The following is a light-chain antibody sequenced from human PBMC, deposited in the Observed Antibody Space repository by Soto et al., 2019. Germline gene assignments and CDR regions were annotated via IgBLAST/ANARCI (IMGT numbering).Light chain of an antibody. CDR3: AEWDDSLNGVL. Sequence: QSVLTQPPSASGTPGQRVTISCSGTSSNIGSNPVHWYQQVPGTTPKLLIHNNNQRPSGVPARFSGSKSGTSASLAISGLQDEDEADYYCAEWDDSLNGVLFGGGTKVTVL. V-gene: IGLV1-44*01. J-gene: IGLJ2*01. CDR2: NNN. CDR1: SSNIGSNP.